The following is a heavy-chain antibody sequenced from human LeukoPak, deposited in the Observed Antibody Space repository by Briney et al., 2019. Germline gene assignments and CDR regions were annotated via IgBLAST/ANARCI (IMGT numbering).Heavy chain of an antibody. V-gene: IGHV3-21*01. D-gene: IGHD3-3*01. CDR2: ISSSGSYI. J-gene: IGHJ4*02. Sequence: GGSLRLSCAASRFTFSSYSMNWVRQAPGKGLEWVSSISSSGSYIYYADSVKGRFTISRDNSKNTLYLQMNSLRAEDTAVYYCAKDWLRGRFLEWLSTHFDYWGQGTLVTVSS. CDR3: AKDWLRGRFLEWLSTHFDY. CDR1: RFTFSSYS.